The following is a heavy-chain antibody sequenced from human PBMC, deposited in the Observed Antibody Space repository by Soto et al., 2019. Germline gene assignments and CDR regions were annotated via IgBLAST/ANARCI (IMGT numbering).Heavy chain of an antibody. D-gene: IGHD2-8*01. CDR3: ARVRCFNGLCHTADYGMDV. CDR2: IIPISGTT. V-gene: IGHV1-69*13. CDR1: GDVFRSYG. J-gene: IGHJ6*02. Sequence: SVKVSCKASGDVFRSYGINWVRQAPGQGLEWMGGIIPISGTTNYAQKFQGRVAITADESTDTVYMELSRLRSEDTAVYFCARVRCFNGLCHTADYGMDVWGQGTTVTV.